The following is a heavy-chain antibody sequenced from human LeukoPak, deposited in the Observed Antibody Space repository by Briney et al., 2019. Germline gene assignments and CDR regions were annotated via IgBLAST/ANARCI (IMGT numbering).Heavy chain of an antibody. CDR3: GKDLRSSNYYFFDY. Sequence: PGGSLRLSCAASGFTFSSYAMSWVRQAPGKGLEWVSGISGSGGSTYYADSVKGRFTISRDNSKNTLYLQMNSLRAEDTAVYYCGKDLRSSNYYFFDYWGQGTLVTVSS. J-gene: IGHJ4*02. D-gene: IGHD6-13*01. CDR1: GFTFSSYA. CDR2: ISGSGGST. V-gene: IGHV3-23*01.